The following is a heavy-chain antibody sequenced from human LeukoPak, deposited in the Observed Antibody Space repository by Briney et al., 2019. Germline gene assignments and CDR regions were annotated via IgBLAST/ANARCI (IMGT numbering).Heavy chain of an antibody. D-gene: IGHD4-17*01. CDR1: GFIFRNHW. CDR2: MNKDGSEK. V-gene: IGHV3-7*01. CDR3: ARDNGAVVTPGWYHYYGMDV. Sequence: GGSLRLSCEASGFIFRNHWMNWVRQAPGKGLEWVANMNKDGSEKYYVDSVKGRFTISRDNAKNSVYLEMSSLRAEDTALYYCARDNGAVVTPGWYHYYGMDVWGQGTTVIVSS. J-gene: IGHJ6*02.